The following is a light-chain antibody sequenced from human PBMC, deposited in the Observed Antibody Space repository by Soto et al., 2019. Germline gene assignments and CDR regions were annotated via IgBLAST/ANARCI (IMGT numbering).Light chain of an antibody. J-gene: IGKJ1*01. CDR1: QSIDTW. CDR3: QQYNSYRA. V-gene: IGKV1-5*03. CDR2: KAS. Sequence: DIQMTQSPSTLSASVGDRVTITCRASQSIDTWLAWHQQKPGKAPKLLISKASTLESGVPSRFSGSGSGTEFTLTISRLQPDDFATYYRQQYNSYRAFGQGTKVEI.